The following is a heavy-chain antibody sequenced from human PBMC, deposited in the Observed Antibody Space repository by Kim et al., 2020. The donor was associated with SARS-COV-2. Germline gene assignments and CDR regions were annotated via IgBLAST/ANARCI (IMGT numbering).Heavy chain of an antibody. V-gene: IGHV4-34*01. CDR2: INHSGST. Sequence: SETLSLTCAVYGGSFSGYYWSWIRQPPGKGLEWIWEINHSGSTNYNPALKIRVTISVDTSKNQFSLKLNSVTAEDTAVYYCSRLRTRIPMVRGSPYYFD. D-gene: IGHD3-10*01. J-gene: IGHJ4*01. CDR3: SRLRTRIPMVRGSPYYFD. CDR1: GGSFSGYY.